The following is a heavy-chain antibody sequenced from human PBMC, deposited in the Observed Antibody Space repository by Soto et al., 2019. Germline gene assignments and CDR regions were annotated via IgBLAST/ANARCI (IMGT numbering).Heavy chain of an antibody. Sequence: SETLSLTCTVSCGSLSSSTYYWGWMRQPPGKGLEWIASFFIGGNTYYNPSLKSRVTISVDTSKNQFSLKLTSVTAADTAVYYCARDKITGLFDYWGQGTLVT. CDR2: FFIGGNT. D-gene: IGHD2-8*02. CDR3: ARDKITGLFDY. CDR1: CGSLSSSTYY. V-gene: IGHV4-39*07. J-gene: IGHJ4*02.